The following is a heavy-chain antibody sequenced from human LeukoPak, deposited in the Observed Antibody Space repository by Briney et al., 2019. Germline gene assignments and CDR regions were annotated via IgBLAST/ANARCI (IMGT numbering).Heavy chain of an antibody. CDR2: IGSDGET. J-gene: IGHJ6*02. CDR1: GFTFSSYD. Sequence: TGGSLRLSCAASGFTFSSYDMHWVRQPTGRGLEWVSAIGSDGETYYAGSVKGRFTIPRENAKQSLYLQMNSLRVGDTAVYYCARASGWGMDVRGQGTTVTVSS. D-gene: IGHD3-10*01. V-gene: IGHV3-13*04. CDR3: ARASGWGMDV.